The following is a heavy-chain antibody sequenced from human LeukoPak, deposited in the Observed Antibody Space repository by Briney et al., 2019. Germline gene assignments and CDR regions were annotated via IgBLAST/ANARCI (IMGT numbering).Heavy chain of an antibody. J-gene: IGHJ4*02. Sequence: PGGSLRLSCTASGFTFKNYAINWVRQAPGKGLEWVSRISGSGTTTDYADSVKGRFTVSRDNSKNTVYLQMTSLRAEDTAIYYCAKDSDISAIFDYWGQGTPVTVSS. V-gene: IGHV3-23*01. CDR1: GFTFKNYA. D-gene: IGHD2-15*01. CDR2: ISGSGTTT. CDR3: AKDSDISAIFDY.